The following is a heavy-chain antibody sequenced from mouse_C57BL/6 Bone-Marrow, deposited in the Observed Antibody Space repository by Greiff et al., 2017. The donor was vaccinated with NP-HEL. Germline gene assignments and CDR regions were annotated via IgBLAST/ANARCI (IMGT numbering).Heavy chain of an antibody. J-gene: IGHJ3*01. Sequence: VQLKQSGPELVKPGASVKISCKASGYSFTGYYMNWVTQSPEKSLEWIGEINPSTGGTTYNQKFKAKATLTVDKSSSTAYMQLKSLTSEDSAVYYGARGDGYYPAWFAYWGQGTLVTVSA. CDR2: INPSTGGT. CDR1: GYSFTGYY. CDR3: ARGDGYYPAWFAY. V-gene: IGHV1-42*01. D-gene: IGHD2-3*01.